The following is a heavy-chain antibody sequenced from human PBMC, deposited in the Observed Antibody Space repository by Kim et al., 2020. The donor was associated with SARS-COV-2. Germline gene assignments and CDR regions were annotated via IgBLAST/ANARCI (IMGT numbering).Heavy chain of an antibody. V-gene: IGHV3-66*01. D-gene: IGHD6-19*01. J-gene: IGHJ4*02. Sequence: YYTDPVKGRFTISRDNSKNSLYLQMNSLRAEDTAVYYCARGAGSSLGWGQGTLVTVSS. CDR3: ARGAGSSLG.